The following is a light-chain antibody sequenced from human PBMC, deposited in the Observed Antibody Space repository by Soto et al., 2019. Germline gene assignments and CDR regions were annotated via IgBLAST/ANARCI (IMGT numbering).Light chain of an antibody. CDR2: GAS. CDR3: QQYASSPRT. V-gene: IGKV3-20*01. J-gene: IGKJ1*01. Sequence: IVLTQSPGTLSLSPWERATLSCRASQSVSSSYLAWYQLRPGQAPRLLIHGASSRATGITHRCSGSGGGTDVTLTISRLEPEDSAVYYCQQYASSPRTFGQGTKVDIK. CDR1: QSVSSSY.